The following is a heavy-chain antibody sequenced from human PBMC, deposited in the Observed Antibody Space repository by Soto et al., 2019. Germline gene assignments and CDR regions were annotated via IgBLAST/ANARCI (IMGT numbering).Heavy chain of an antibody. CDR1: GVTFTTSS. D-gene: IGHD7-27*01. CDR2: IIPIFSKT. J-gene: IGHJ4*02. Sequence: QVQLVQAGAEVKELGSSVKVSCKTSGVTFTTSSFVWVRQGPGQGLEWMGGIIPIFSKTNVAPKFQGRVTFTADESTRTVYMDLSSLRSEDTAIYYCATDVVRSTGGDSWGQGTLVTVSS. CDR3: ATDVVRSTGGDS. V-gene: IGHV1-69*01.